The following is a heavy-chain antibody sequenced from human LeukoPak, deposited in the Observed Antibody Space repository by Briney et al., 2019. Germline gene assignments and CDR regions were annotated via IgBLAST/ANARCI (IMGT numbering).Heavy chain of an antibody. Sequence: PSETLSLTCTVSGGSISSGGYHWSWIRQPAGKGLEWIGRIYTSASTSYNPSLKSRVTISVDTSKNQFSLKLSSVTAADTAVYYCARDPGGYKHFDYWGQGTLVTVSS. CDR2: IYTSAST. CDR3: ARDPGGYKHFDY. D-gene: IGHD1-14*01. CDR1: GGSISSGGYH. J-gene: IGHJ4*02. V-gene: IGHV4-61*02.